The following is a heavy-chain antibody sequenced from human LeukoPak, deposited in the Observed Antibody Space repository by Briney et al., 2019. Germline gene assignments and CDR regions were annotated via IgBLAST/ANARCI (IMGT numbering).Heavy chain of an antibody. CDR3: TTVQMGLAQALGY. Sequence: PGGSLRLSCAADGFSVRNAWMTWVRQAPGKGLEWVGHIKTKADGETTDYSAPVKGRFTISRHHSKSTLFLQMDILKTEDTAVYYCTTVQMGLAQALGYWGQGSLVTVSS. J-gene: IGHJ4*02. CDR2: IKTKADGETT. D-gene: IGHD5-24*01. V-gene: IGHV3-15*01. CDR1: GFSVRNAW.